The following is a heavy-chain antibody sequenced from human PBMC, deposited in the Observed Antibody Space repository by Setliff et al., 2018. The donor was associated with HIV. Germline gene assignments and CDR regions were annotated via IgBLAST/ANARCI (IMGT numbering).Heavy chain of an antibody. D-gene: IGHD6-19*01. CDR3: AREPSPSQWQPLYFDV. V-gene: IGHV4-4*07. Sequence: ASETLSLTCNVSGASTNAYFLSWVRHPAGKGLEWIGHIYTSGITNHQPSLKSRVTMSLDTSKEQFSLRLRSVTAADTAIYYCAREPSPSQWQPLYFDVWGRGTLVTVSS. CDR1: GASTNAYF. J-gene: IGHJ5*02. CDR2: IYTSGIT.